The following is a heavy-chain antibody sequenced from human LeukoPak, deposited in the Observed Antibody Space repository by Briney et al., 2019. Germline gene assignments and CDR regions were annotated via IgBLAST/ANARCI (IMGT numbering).Heavy chain of an antibody. CDR3: ARDPYNWDQDYFDY. V-gene: IGHV1-18*01. J-gene: IGHJ4*02. CDR2: ISAYNGNT. Sequence: ASVKVSCKASGYTFTSYGISWVRQAPGQGLEWMGWISAYNGNTNYAQKLQGRVTMTTDTSTSTAYMELRSLRSDDTAVYYCARDPYNWDQDYFDYWGRGTLVTVSS. D-gene: IGHD1-1*01. CDR1: GYTFTSYG.